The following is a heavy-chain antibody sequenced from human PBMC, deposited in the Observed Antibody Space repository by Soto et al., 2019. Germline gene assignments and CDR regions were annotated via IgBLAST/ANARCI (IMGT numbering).Heavy chain of an antibody. CDR2: VYQSGSA. CDR1: GGSISSHNW. D-gene: IGHD4-17*01. V-gene: IGHV4-4*02. Sequence: PSETLSLTCGVSGGSISSHNWWSWVRQPPGKGLEWIGEVYQSGSANYNPSLKSRVVMSVDKSQNQFSLKLSSVTAADTAVYYCARVRITVTSYDYWGQGTLVTVS. CDR3: ARVRITVTSYDY. J-gene: IGHJ4*02.